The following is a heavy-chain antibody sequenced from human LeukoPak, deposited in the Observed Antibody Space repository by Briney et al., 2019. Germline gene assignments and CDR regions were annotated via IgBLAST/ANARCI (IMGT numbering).Heavy chain of an antibody. Sequence: SETLSLTCGVAGGSFSDYYWKWIRQSPGKGLELIGEINHSGSTNYNPSLKSRVTMSVDTSKKQFSLRLRSVSAADTAIYYCARSGYTRRFMDYLGQGTLVTVSS. CDR1: GGSFSDYY. CDR3: ARSGYTRRFMDY. J-gene: IGHJ4*02. CDR2: INHSGST. D-gene: IGHD1-1*01. V-gene: IGHV4-34*01.